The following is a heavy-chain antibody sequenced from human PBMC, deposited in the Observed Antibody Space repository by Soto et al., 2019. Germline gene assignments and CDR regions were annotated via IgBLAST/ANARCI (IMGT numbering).Heavy chain of an antibody. CDR3: ARGDTHIIHGMDYFDI. J-gene: IGHJ3*02. CDR1: VFTFILYG. Sequence: WLSXRLSCSSSVFTFILYGINWVRQAPGKGLECVANIKQDGTEKNYVDSVKGRFTISRDNARNSLYLQMDSLRAEDNAVYFCARGDTHIIHGMDYFDIWGPRTMV. D-gene: IGHD1-26*01. V-gene: IGHV3-7*01. CDR2: IKQDGTEK.